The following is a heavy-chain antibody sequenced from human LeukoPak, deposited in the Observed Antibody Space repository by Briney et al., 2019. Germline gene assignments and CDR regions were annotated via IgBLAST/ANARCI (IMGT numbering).Heavy chain of an antibody. V-gene: IGHV3-23*01. CDR1: GFTFSSYA. D-gene: IGHD2-21*02. CDR3: ARDPPCGGDCYTLDY. J-gene: IGHJ4*02. Sequence: PGGSLRLSCAASGFTFSSYAMSWVRQAPGKGLEWVSAISGSGGSTYYADSVKGRFTISRDNAKNSLYLQMNSLRAEDTAVYYCARDPPCGGDCYTLDYWGPGTLVTVSS. CDR2: ISGSGGST.